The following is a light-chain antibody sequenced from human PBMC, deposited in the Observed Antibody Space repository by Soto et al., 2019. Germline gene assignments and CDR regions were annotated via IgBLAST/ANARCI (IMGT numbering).Light chain of an antibody. J-gene: IGLJ2*01. CDR1: SSDVGSYNL. V-gene: IGLV2-23*02. Sequence: QSVLTQLASVSGSPGQSITISCTGTSSDVGSYNLVSWYQQHPGKAPKLMIYEVSKRPSGVSNRFSGSKSGNTASLTISGLQAEDEADYYCCSYAGSSTFAVFGGGTKLTVL. CDR2: EVS. CDR3: CSYAGSSTFAV.